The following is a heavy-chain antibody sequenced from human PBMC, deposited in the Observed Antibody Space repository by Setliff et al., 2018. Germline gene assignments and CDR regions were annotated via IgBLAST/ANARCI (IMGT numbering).Heavy chain of an antibody. CDR3: ARGGTMVRGVIIPYYYGMDV. V-gene: IGHV1-46*01. CDR1: GYAFTSYY. Sequence: GASVKVSCKASGYAFTSYYMHWVRQAPGQGLEWMGIINPSGGSTSYAQKFQGRVTMTRDKSTSTAYMELSSLRSEDTAVYYCARGGTMVRGVIIPYYYGMDVWGQGTTVTVSS. CDR2: INPSGGST. J-gene: IGHJ6*02. D-gene: IGHD3-10*01.